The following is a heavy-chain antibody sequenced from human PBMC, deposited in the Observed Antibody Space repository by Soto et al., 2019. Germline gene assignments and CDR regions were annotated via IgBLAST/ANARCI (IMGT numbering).Heavy chain of an antibody. D-gene: IGHD3-22*01. CDR3: ARLHYDTSGYPLGAFDI. J-gene: IGHJ3*02. CDR2: ISPYNGKT. Sequence: ASVKVSCKASGYIFSSYGFSWVRQAPGQGLEWMGWISPYNGKTKYAQKFQGRATVTTDTSTTTAYMELRSLRFDDTAVYYCARLHYDTSGYPLGAFDIWGQGTMVTVSS. CDR1: GYIFSSYG. V-gene: IGHV1-18*04.